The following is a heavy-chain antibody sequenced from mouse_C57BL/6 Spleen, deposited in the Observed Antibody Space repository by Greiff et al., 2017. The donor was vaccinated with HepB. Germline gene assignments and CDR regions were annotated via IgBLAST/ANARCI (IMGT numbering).Heavy chain of an antibody. D-gene: IGHD1-1*01. Sequence: QVHVKQPGAELVMPGASVKLSCKASGYTFTSYWMHWVKQRPGQGLEWIGEIDPSDSYTNYNQKFKGKSTLTVDKSSSTAYMQLSSLTSEDSAVYYCARLGTTVAGDYWGQGTTLTVSS. CDR1: GYTFTSYW. V-gene: IGHV1-69*01. J-gene: IGHJ2*01. CDR3: ARLGTTVAGDY. CDR2: IDPSDSYT.